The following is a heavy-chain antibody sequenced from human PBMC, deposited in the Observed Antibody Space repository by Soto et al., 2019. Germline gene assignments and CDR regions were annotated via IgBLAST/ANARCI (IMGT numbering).Heavy chain of an antibody. V-gene: IGHV1-2*02. CDR2: INPNSGGT. D-gene: IGHD3-9*01. J-gene: IGHJ3*02. CDR1: GYTFTGYY. CDR3: ARDQMTYYDILTGPKRPSNNFDI. Sequence: QVQLVQSGAEVKKPGASVKVSCKASGYTFTGYYMHWVRQAPGQGLEWMGWINPNSGGTNYAQKFQGRVTMTRDTSISTAYMELSRLRSHDTAVYYCARDQMTYYDILTGPKRPSNNFDIWGQGTMVTVSS.